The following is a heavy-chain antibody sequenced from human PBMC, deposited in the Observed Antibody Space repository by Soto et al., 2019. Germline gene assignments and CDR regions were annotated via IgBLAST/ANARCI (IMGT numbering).Heavy chain of an antibody. CDR3: TTDRFTMVRGVILWNGMDV. CDR2: IKSKTDGGTT. CDR1: GFTFSNAW. D-gene: IGHD3-10*01. Sequence: PGGSLRLSCAASGFTFSNAWMNWVRQAPGKGLEWVGRIKSKTDGGTTDYAAPVKGRFTISRDDSKNTLYLQMNSLKTEDTAVYYCTTDRFTMVRGVILWNGMDVWGQGTTVTVSS. V-gene: IGHV3-15*07. J-gene: IGHJ6*02.